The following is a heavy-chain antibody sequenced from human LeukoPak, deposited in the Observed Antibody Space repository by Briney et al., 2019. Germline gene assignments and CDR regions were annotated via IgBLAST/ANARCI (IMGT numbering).Heavy chain of an antibody. J-gene: IGHJ4*02. V-gene: IGHV4-59*01. Sequence: PSDTLSLTCTVSGGSISSYHWSWIPQPRGKGLEWIGYIYYSGSTNYNPSLKSRVTISVDTSKNQFSLKLSSVTAADTAVYYCARVNWNYLYFDYWGQGTLVTVSS. D-gene: IGHD1-7*01. CDR1: GGSISSYH. CDR2: IYYSGST. CDR3: ARVNWNYLYFDY.